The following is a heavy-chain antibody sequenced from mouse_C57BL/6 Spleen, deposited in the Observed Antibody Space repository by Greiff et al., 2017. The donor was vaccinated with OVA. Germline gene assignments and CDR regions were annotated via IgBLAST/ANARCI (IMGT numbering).Heavy chain of an antibody. CDR2: IYPGDGGT. CDR3: ASGETGFDY. D-gene: IGHD4-1*01. V-gene: IGHV1-82*01. Sequence: QVQLQQSGPELVKPGASVKISCKASGYAFSSSWMNWVKQRPGKGLEWIGRIYPGDGGTNYNGKFKGKATLTADKSSSTAYMQLSSLTSEDAAVYFCASGETGFDYWGQGTTLTVSS. J-gene: IGHJ2*01. CDR1: GYAFSSSW.